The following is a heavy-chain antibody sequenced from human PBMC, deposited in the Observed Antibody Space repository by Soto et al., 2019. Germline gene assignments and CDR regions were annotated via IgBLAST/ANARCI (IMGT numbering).Heavy chain of an antibody. Sequence: GESLKISCQSSGYTFSNFWIGWVRQLPGKGLEWMGIIYPGDHETRYSPSFHGKVTISADRPINTAYLQWSSLEASDTAFYFCARSPRSSPYFDYWGQGALVTVSS. CDR1: GYTFSNFW. V-gene: IGHV5-51*04. CDR2: IYPGDHET. J-gene: IGHJ4*02. D-gene: IGHD6-13*01. CDR3: ARSPRSSPYFDY.